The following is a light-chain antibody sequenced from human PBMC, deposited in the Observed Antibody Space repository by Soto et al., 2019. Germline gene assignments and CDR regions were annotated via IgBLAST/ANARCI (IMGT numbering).Light chain of an antibody. CDR3: QQYYSITLG. Sequence: DIVMTQSPDSLAVSLGERATINCKSSQSVLYSSNNKNYLAWYQQKPGQPPMLLIYWASTRESGVLDRFRGSGSVRDFTLTITRLQAEDVAVYYCQQYYSITLGFGGGTKVEIK. J-gene: IGKJ4*01. V-gene: IGKV4-1*01. CDR2: WAS. CDR1: QSVLYSSNNKNY.